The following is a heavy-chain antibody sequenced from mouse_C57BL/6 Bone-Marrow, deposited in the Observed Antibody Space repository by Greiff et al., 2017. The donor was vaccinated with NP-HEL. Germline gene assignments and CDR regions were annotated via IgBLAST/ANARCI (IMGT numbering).Heavy chain of an antibody. Sequence: DVMLVESGGDLVKPGGSLKLSCAASGFTFSSYGMSWVRQTPDKRLEWVATISSGGSYTYYPDSVKGRFTISRDNAKNTLYLQMSSLKSEDTAMYYCARLFHAMDYWGQGTSVTVSS. J-gene: IGHJ4*01. V-gene: IGHV5-6*02. CDR2: ISSGGSYT. CDR3: ARLFHAMDY. CDR1: GFTFSSYG.